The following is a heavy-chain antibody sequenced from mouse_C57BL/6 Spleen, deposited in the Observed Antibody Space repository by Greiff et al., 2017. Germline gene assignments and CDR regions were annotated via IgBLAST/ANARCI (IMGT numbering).Heavy chain of an antibody. J-gene: IGHJ4*01. CDR1: GYAFSSSW. CDR2: IYPGDGDT. Sequence: QVQLKQSGPELVKPGASVKISCKASGYAFSSSWMNWVKQRPGKGLEWIGRIYPGDGDTNYNGKFKGKATLTADKSSSTAYMQLSSLTSEDSAVYFCARNAYYGSSYVPFRYAMDDWGQGTSVTVSS. D-gene: IGHD1-1*01. CDR3: ARNAYYGSSYVPFRYAMDD. V-gene: IGHV1-82*01.